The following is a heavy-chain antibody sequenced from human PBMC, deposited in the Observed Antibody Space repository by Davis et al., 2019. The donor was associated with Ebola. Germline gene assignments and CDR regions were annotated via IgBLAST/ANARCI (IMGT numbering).Heavy chain of an antibody. CDR3: ARDGVVPAANYGMDV. V-gene: IGHV4-4*02. Sequence: SETLSLTCAVSGGSISSSNWWSWVRQPPGKGLEWIGEIYHSGSTNYNPSLKSRVTISVDKSKNQFSLKLSSVTAADTAVYYYARDGVVPAANYGMDVWGQGTTVTVSS. J-gene: IGHJ6*02. CDR2: IYHSGST. D-gene: IGHD2-2*01. CDR1: GGSISSSNW.